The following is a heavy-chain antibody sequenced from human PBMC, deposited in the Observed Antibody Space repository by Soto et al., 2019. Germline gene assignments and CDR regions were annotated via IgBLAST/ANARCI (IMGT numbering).Heavy chain of an antibody. Sequence: EVQLVESGGGLVQPGGSLRLSCAASGFTFSSYWMHWVRQAPGKGLVWVSRINSDGSSTSYADSVKGRFTISRDNAKNTLYLQMNSLRAEDTAVYYCARGDSTYNYDFWSGYYPYGMDVWGQGTTVTVSS. CDR2: INSDGSST. CDR1: GFTFSSYW. V-gene: IGHV3-74*01. CDR3: ARGDSTYNYDFWSGYYPYGMDV. J-gene: IGHJ6*02. D-gene: IGHD3-3*01.